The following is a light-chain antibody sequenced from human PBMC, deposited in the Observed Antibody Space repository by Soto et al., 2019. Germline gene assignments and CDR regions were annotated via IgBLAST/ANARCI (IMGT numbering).Light chain of an antibody. CDR1: QSLLFSSNKKNY. J-gene: IGKJ1*01. CDR2: WAS. CDR3: QLYGSSRWT. Sequence: DIVMTQSPASLAVSLGERATINCKSSQSLLFSSNKKNYLAWYQQRPGQPPKLLIYWASSRESGVPDRFTGSGSGTEFTLTISRLEPEDFAVYFCQLYGSSRWTFGQGTKVDIK. V-gene: IGKV4-1*01.